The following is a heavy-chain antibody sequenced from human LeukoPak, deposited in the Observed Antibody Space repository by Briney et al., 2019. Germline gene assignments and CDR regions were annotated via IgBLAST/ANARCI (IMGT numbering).Heavy chain of an antibody. V-gene: IGHV1-2*02. D-gene: IGHD1-26*01. Sequence: ASVKVSCKTSGYTFTAFFIYWVRQAPGQGLEWMGWLNPNSGGTNYAQKFQGRVTMTRDTSISTAYMELSRLRSDDTAVYFCARVGAAYQDSNYWGQGTLVTVSS. CDR1: GYTFTAFF. CDR2: LNPNSGGT. CDR3: ARVGAAYQDSNY. J-gene: IGHJ4*02.